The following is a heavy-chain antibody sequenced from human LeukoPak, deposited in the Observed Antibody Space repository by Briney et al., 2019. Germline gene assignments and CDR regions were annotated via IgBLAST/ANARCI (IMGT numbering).Heavy chain of an antibody. CDR1: GGTFSSYA. D-gene: IGHD1-1*01. CDR3: ARPGTTSDAFDI. V-gene: IGHV1-69*13. J-gene: IGHJ3*02. CDR2: IIPIFGTA. Sequence: SVKVSCEASGGTFSSYAISWVRQAPGQGLEWMGGIIPIFGTANYAQKFQGRVTITADESTSTAYMELSSLRSEDPAVYYCARPGTTSDAFDIWGQGTMVTVSS.